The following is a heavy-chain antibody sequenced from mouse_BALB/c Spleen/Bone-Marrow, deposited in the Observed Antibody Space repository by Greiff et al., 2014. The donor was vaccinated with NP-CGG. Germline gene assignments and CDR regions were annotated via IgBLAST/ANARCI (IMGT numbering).Heavy chain of an antibody. CDR3: ARSYGSSPFDY. CDR2: IDPANDNT. CDR1: GFNIKDTY. D-gene: IGHD1-1*01. J-gene: IGHJ2*01. Sequence: DVKLQESGAELVKPGASVKLSCTASGFNIKDTYMHWVKQRPEQGLEWIGRIDPANDNTKYDPKFQGKATITADTSSNTAYLQLSSLTSEDTAVYYCARSYGSSPFDYWGQGTTLTVSS. V-gene: IGHV14-3*02.